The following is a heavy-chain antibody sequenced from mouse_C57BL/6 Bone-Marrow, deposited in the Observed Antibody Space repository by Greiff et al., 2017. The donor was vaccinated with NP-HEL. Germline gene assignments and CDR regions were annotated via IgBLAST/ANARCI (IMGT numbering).Heavy chain of an antibody. Sequence: EVKLVESGPGLVKPSQSLSLTCSVTGYSITSGYYWNWIRQFPGNKLEWMGYISYDGNNNYNPSLKNRISITRDTSKNQFFLKLNSVTTEDTATYYCAREGGYYGSPFAYWGQGTLVTVSA. CDR1: GYSITSGYY. J-gene: IGHJ3*01. V-gene: IGHV3-6*01. D-gene: IGHD1-1*01. CDR3: AREGGYYGSPFAY. CDR2: ISYDGNN.